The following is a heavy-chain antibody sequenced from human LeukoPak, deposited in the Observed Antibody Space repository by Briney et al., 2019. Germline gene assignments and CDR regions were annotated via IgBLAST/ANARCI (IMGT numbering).Heavy chain of an antibody. CDR3: AKDKEDSSGWYTRACY. CDR2: ISGSGGST. J-gene: IGHJ4*02. D-gene: IGHD6-19*01. V-gene: IGHV3-23*01. CDR1: GFTFSSYA. Sequence: GGSLRLSCAASGFTFSSYAMSWVRQAPGKGLEWVSAISGSGGSTYYADSVKGRFTISRDNSKNTLYLHMNSLRAEDTAVYYCAKDKEDSSGWYTRACYWGQGTLVTVSS.